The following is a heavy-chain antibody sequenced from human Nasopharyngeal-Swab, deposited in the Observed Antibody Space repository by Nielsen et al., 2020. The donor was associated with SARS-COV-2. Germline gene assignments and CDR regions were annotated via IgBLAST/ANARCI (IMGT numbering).Heavy chain of an antibody. J-gene: IGHJ4*02. D-gene: IGHD5-12*01. V-gene: IGHV1-2*04. CDR2: INPNSGGT. CDR1: RYTFTGYY. CDR3: ARGGIYLLDLSY. Sequence: ASVKVSCKASRYTFTGYYMHWVRPAPGQGLEWMGWINPNSGGTNYAQKFQGWVTMTSDTSISTAYMELSRLRSHDTAVYYCARGGIYLLDLSYWGQGTLVTVSP.